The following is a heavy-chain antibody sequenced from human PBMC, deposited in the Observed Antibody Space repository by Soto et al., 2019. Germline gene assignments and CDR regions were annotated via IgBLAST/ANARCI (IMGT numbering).Heavy chain of an antibody. CDR2: IIPILGIA. V-gene: IGHV1-69*02. D-gene: IGHD3-10*01. CDR3: ARLGSYYSYGMDV. J-gene: IGHJ6*02. CDR1: GGTFSSYT. Sequence: QVQLVQSGAEVKKPGSSVKVSCKASGGTFSSYTISWVRQAPGQGLEWMGRIIPILGIANYAQKFQGRVTSTADKSTSTAYMELSSLRSEDTAVYYCARLGSYYSYGMDVWGQGTTVTVSS.